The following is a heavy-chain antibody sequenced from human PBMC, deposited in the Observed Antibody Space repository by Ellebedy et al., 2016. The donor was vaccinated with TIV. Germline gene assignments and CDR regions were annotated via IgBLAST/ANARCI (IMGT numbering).Heavy chain of an antibody. CDR2: ITSNGGTT. Sequence: PGGSLRLSCSASGFSFSTYAMPWVRQAPGKGLQYVSGITSNGGTTPYADSVKGRFTISRDNSKNTLYLQMSSLRTEDTAVYYCVKGVSWYSFFDYWGQGSLVTVSS. CDR1: GFSFSTYA. J-gene: IGHJ4*02. CDR3: VKGVSWYSFFDY. V-gene: IGHV3-64D*06. D-gene: IGHD2-15*01.